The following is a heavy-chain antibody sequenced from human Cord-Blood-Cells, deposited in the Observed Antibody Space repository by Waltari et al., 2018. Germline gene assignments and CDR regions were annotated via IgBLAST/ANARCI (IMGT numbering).Heavy chain of an antibody. CDR3: KGFPSSSWDDY. V-gene: IGHV3-15*01. J-gene: IGHJ4*02. CDR2: IKSKTDGGTT. D-gene: IGHD6-13*01. Sequence: EVQLVESGGGLVKPGGSLRLSCAASGFTFSNAWMSWVRQDPGKGLEWVGRIKSKTDGGTTDYAAPVKGRFTISRDDSKNTLYLQMNSLKTEDTAVYYCKGFPSSSWDDYWGQGTLVTVSS. CDR1: GFTFSNAW.